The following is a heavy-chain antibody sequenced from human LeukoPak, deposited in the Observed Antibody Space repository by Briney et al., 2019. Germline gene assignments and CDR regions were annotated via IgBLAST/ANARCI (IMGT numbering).Heavy chain of an antibody. CDR3: ARVLGVVAATPVYYYYGMDV. J-gene: IGHJ6*02. CDR1: GGTFSSYA. D-gene: IGHD2-15*01. CDR2: IIPIFGAA. Sequence: SVKVSSKASGGTFSSYAISWVRQAPGQGLEWMGGIIPIFGAANYAQKFQGRVTITADESTSTAYMELSSLRSEDTAVYYCARVLGVVAATPVYYYYGMDVWGQGTTVTVSS. V-gene: IGHV1-69*13.